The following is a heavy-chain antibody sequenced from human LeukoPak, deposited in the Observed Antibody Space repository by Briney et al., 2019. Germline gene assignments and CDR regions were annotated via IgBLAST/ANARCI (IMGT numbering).Heavy chain of an antibody. V-gene: IGHV4-61*02. CDR3: AREGIVEQWPAGGFDY. D-gene: IGHD6-19*01. J-gene: IGHJ4*02. Sequence: SQTLSLTCTVSGGSISSGSYHWSWIRQPAGKGLEWIGRIYTSGSTNYNPSLKSRVTISVDTSKNQFSLKLSSVTAADTAVYYCAREGIVEQWPAGGFDYWGQGTLVTVSS. CDR1: GGSISSGSYH. CDR2: IYTSGST.